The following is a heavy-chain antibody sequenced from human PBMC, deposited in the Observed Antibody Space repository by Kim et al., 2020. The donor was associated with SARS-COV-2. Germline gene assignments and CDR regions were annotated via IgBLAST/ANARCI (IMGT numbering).Heavy chain of an antibody. V-gene: IGHV4-4*02. Sequence: PSRKSRVTISVDKSKNQFSLKLSSVTAADTAVYYCARWSYSPYYYYMDVWGKGTTVTVSS. CDR3: ARWSYSPYYYYMDV. J-gene: IGHJ6*03. D-gene: IGHD1-26*01.